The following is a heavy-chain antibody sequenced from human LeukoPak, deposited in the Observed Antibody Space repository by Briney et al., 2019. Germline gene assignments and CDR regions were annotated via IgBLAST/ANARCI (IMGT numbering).Heavy chain of an antibody. V-gene: IGHV4-34*01. CDR3: ARVEEGYGSGRRGNFYYYYMDV. D-gene: IGHD3-10*01. CDR2: INHSGSA. CDR1: GGSFSGDY. Sequence: SETLSLTCGVYGGSFSGDYWSWVRQPPGKGLEWIGEINHSGSASYNPSLKSRVTISVDTSKNQFSLKLSSVTTADTAVYYCARVEEGYGSGRRGNFYYYYMDVWGKGTTVTISS. J-gene: IGHJ6*03.